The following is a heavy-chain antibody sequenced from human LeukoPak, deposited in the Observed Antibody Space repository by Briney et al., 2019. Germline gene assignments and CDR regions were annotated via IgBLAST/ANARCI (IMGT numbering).Heavy chain of an antibody. Sequence: SETLSLTCTVSGYSISSGYYWGWIRQPPGKGLEWIGSIYHSGSTYYNPSLKSRVTISVDTSKNQFSLKLSSVTAADTAVYYCARVPTVTFFDYWGQGTLVTVSS. D-gene: IGHD4-17*01. CDR3: ARVPTVTFFDY. J-gene: IGHJ4*02. CDR1: GYSISSGYY. V-gene: IGHV4-38-2*02. CDR2: IYHSGST.